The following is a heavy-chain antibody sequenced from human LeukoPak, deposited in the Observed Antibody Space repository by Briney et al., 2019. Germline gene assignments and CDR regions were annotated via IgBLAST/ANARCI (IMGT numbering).Heavy chain of an antibody. Sequence: GGSLRLSCAASGFTFSSYWMNWVRQAPGKGLEWVASINQDGSEKYYLDSVKGRFTISRNNAKNSLYLQMNSLRDEDTAVYSCARDGVRDGLYFDRWGQGTLVTVSS. D-gene: IGHD5-24*01. V-gene: IGHV3-7*01. J-gene: IGHJ4*02. CDR2: INQDGSEK. CDR3: ARDGVRDGLYFDR. CDR1: GFTFSSYW.